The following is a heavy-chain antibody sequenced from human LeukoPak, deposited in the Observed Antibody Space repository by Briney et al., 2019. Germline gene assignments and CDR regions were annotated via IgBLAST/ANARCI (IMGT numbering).Heavy chain of an antibody. CDR1: GFSFSSFW. Sequence: GGCLRLSCAASGFSFSSFWMHWVRPAPGKGVVWGSRIYSDGSTTTYADSVKGRFTISRDNAKNTLFLQMNSLRAEDTAVYYCARVVFYASGKYYFDYWGQGTLVTVSS. J-gene: IGHJ4*02. D-gene: IGHD3-10*01. CDR3: ARVVFYASGKYYFDY. CDR2: IYSDGSTT. V-gene: IGHV3-74*01.